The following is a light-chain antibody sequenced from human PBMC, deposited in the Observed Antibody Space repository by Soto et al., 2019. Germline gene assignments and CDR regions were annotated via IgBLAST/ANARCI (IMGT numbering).Light chain of an antibody. Sequence: QSVLTQPRSVSGSPGQSVTISCTGTSSDVGGYKYVSWHQQHPGKAPELMIFDVTKRPSGVPDRFSGSKSGNTASLAISGLQAEDEADYYCCSYAGSYTWVFGGGTKLTVL. CDR2: DVT. J-gene: IGLJ3*02. CDR1: SSDVGGYKY. V-gene: IGLV2-11*01. CDR3: CSYAGSYTWV.